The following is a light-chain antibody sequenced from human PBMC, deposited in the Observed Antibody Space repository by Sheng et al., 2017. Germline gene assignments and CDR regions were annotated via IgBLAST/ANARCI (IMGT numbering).Light chain of an antibody. V-gene: IGLV2-14*03. Sequence: QSALTQPASVSGSPGQSITISCTGTSSDVGGFNYVSWYQQYPGKAPKLIIYDVSNRPSGVSNRFSGSKSGNTASLTISGLQGEDEADYYCSSYARSNTLVLFGGGTKLTVL. CDR2: DVS. CDR3: SSYARSNTLVL. CDR1: SSDVGGFNY. J-gene: IGLJ2*01.